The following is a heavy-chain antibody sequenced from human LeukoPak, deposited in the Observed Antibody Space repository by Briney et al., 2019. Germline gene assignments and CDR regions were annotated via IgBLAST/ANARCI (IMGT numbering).Heavy chain of an antibody. J-gene: IGHJ4*02. D-gene: IGHD1-7*01. CDR3: ARLPLTNARGTFDY. V-gene: IGHV5-51*01. CDR1: GYTFTIYW. CDR2: IYPGGSET. Sequence: GESLKISCKGSGYTFTIYWIGWVRQMPGKGLEWMGIIYPGGSETRYSPSFQGQVTISADKSISTAYLQWSSLKASDTAMYYCARLPLTNARGTFDYWGQGTLVTVSS.